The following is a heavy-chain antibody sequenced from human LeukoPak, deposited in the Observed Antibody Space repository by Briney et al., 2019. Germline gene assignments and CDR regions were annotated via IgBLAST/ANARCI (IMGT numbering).Heavy chain of an antibody. J-gene: IGHJ3*02. CDR2: ISPYNGNT. V-gene: IGHV1-18*04. CDR3: AREAPVAAGSDAYI. CDR1: GYTFTGYY. Sequence: GASVKVSCKASGYTFTGYYMHWVRQAPGQGLEWMGWISPYNGNTKYAQKLQGRVTMTTDTSTSTAYMELTSLRSDDTAVYYCAREAPVAAGSDAYIWGQGTMVTVSS. D-gene: IGHD3-10*01.